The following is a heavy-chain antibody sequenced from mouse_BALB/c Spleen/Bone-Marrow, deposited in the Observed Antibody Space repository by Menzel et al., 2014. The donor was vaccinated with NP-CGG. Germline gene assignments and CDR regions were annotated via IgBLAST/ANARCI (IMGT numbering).Heavy chain of an antibody. V-gene: IGHV1-9*01. Sequence: VQLQQSGAELMKPGASVKISCKATGYTFSSYWIEWVKQRPGHGLEWIGEILPGSGSTNYNEKFEGKATFTADTSSNTAYMQLSSLTSEDSAVYYCATARATWFAYWGQGTLVTVSA. D-gene: IGHD3-2*01. J-gene: IGHJ3*01. CDR2: ILPGSGST. CDR1: GYTFSSYW. CDR3: ATARATWFAY.